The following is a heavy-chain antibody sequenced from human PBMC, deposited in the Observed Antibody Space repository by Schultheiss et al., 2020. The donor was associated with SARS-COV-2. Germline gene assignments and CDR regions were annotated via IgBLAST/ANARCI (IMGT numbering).Heavy chain of an antibody. D-gene: IGHD1-14*01. J-gene: IGHJ6*02. CDR2: INSDGTIT. CDR1: GFTFRSYW. Sequence: GESLKISCAASGFTFRSYWMHWVRQAPGKGLVWVSRINSDGTITNYADSVKGRFTISRDNTKNTLYLQMNSLRAEDTAVYYCARDPTINYGMDVWGQGTTVTVSS. V-gene: IGHV3-74*01. CDR3: ARDPTINYGMDV.